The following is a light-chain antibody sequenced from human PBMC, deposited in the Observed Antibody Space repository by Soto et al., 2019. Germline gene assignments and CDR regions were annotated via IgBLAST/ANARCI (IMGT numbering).Light chain of an antibody. CDR3: CSYTASDIWV. J-gene: IGLJ3*02. CDR2: AVS. CDR1: NSDVGGYNF. Sequence: QSALTQPRSVSESPGQSVTISCTGTNSDVGGYNFVSWYQQLPGKAPKLMISAVSQRPSGVPDRFSGSKSGNTASLTISGLQADDEADYFCCSYTASDIWVFGGGTKLTVL. V-gene: IGLV2-11*01.